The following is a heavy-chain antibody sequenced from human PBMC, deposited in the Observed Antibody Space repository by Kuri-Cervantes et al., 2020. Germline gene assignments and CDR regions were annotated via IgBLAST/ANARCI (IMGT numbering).Heavy chain of an antibody. J-gene: IGHJ4*02. CDR2: ISSSSSYI. D-gene: IGHD6-13*01. V-gene: IGHV3-21*04. CDR3: AKGVSSWYRGATDY. CDR1: GFTFSSYS. Sequence: GESLKISCAASGFTFSSYSMNWVRQAPGKGLEWVSSISSSSSYIYYADSVKGRFTISRDNAKNSLYLQMNNVRAEDTAVYYCAKGVSSWYRGATDYWGQGILVTVSS.